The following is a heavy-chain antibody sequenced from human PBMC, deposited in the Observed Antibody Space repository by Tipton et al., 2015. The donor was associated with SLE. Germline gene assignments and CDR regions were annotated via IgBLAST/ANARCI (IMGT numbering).Heavy chain of an antibody. CDR2: IYSTGET. J-gene: IGHJ6*02. V-gene: IGHV3-53*05. CDR3: AREKPPALYHGVDV. Sequence: SLRLSCAVSEIGVSTNYMSWVRQAPGKGLKWVSVIYSTGETYYSDPVKGRFTISRDNSKNMVYLQMNSVRPDDTAVYYCAREKPPALYHGVDVWGQGTTVTVSS. CDR1: EIGVSTNY.